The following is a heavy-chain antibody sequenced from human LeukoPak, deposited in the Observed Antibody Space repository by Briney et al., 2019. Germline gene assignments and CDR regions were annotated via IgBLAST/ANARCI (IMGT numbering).Heavy chain of an antibody. CDR2: IWYDGSNK. D-gene: IGHD1-26*01. J-gene: IGHJ4*02. CDR3: ARDRGMGATPHPTDFDY. Sequence: PGGSLRLSCAASGFTFSSYGMHWVRQAPGKGLEWVAVIWYDGSNKYYADSVKGRFTISRDNSKNTLYLQMNSLRAEDTAVYYCARDRGMGATPHPTDFDYWGQGTLVTVSS. CDR1: GFTFSSYG. V-gene: IGHV3-33*08.